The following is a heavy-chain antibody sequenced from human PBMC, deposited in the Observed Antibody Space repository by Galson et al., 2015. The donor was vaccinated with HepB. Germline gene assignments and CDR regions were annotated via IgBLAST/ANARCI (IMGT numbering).Heavy chain of an antibody. V-gene: IGHV3-48*04. CDR2: ISSSSSTI. Sequence: SLRLSCAASGFTFSSYSMNWVRQAPGKGLEWVSYISSSSSTIYYADSVKGRFTISRDNAKNSLYLQMNSLRAEDTAVYYCARDRPDSSGWLRGFGYFYYYGMDVWGQGTTVTVSS. CDR1: GFTFSSYS. CDR3: ARDRPDSSGWLRGFGYFYYYGMDV. J-gene: IGHJ6*02. D-gene: IGHD6-19*01.